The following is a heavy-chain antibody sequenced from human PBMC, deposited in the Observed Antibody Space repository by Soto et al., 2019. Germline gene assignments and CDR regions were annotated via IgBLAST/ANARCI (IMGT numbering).Heavy chain of an antibody. CDR1: GFIVSRSH. CDR3: VRVTGAERH. D-gene: IGHD7-27*01. J-gene: IGHJ4*02. V-gene: IGHV3-53*01. CDR2: IYNHGQI. Sequence: EVQLVESGGGLTQPGGSLRLSCVVSGFIVSRSHMMWVRQAPGKGLEGVSVIYNHGQINYVDPVKGRFTIARDNSKNTIYLQMNSLIVEDTAVYYCVRVTGAERHWGQGALVTVSS.